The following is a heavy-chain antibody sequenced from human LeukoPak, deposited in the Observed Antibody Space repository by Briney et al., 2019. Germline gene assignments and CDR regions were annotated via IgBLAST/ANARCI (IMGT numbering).Heavy chain of an antibody. CDR1: GGSISRYY. V-gene: IGHV4-59*08. CDR2: IYYSGST. Sequence: SETLSLTCTVSGGSISRYYWSWIRQPPGKGLEWIGYIYYSGSTKYNPSLKSRVTISVDTSKNQFSLRLSSVTAADTAVYYCARVLSGSGSLYYFDYWGQGTLVTVSS. D-gene: IGHD3-10*01. CDR3: ARVLSGSGSLYYFDY. J-gene: IGHJ4*02.